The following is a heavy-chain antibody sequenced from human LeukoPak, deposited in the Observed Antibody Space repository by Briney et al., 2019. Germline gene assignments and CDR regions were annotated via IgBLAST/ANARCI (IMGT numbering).Heavy chain of an antibody. Sequence: GGSLRLSCAASGFTFSGSWMAWVRQAPGKGLEWVANINQDARTKHYVDSVKGRFTTSRDNAKNSLYLQMNSLRVEDTAVYYCARDVGGNLDYWGQGTLVTVSS. D-gene: IGHD4-23*01. J-gene: IGHJ4*02. CDR1: GFTFSGSW. CDR2: INQDARTK. V-gene: IGHV3-7*01. CDR3: ARDVGGNLDY.